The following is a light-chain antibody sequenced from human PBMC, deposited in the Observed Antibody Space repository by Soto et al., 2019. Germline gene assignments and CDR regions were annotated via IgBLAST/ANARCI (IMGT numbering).Light chain of an antibody. CDR1: QSISTY. Sequence: GDIITITCRASQSISTYLNWYQQKPGKAPKLLIYGASTLQNGVPSRSSGSGSATDYTLTISGLQPEDFATYSCHQSFITPPLTFGGGTKVEMK. J-gene: IGKJ4*01. V-gene: IGKV1-39*01. CDR3: HQSFITPPLT. CDR2: GAS.